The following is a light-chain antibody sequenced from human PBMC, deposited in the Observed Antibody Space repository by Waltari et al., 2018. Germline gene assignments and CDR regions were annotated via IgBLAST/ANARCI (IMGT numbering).Light chain of an antibody. J-gene: IGLJ1*01. V-gene: IGLV2-23*01. CDR2: EGS. CDR1: SSDVGSYNL. Sequence: QSALTQPASVSGSPGQSITISCTGTSSDVGSYNLVSWYQQHPGKAPKLMIYEGSQRPAGVSNRFSGSKSGNTASLTISGLQAEDEADYYCCSYAGSSTYVCGTGTKVTVL. CDR3: CSYAGSSTYV.